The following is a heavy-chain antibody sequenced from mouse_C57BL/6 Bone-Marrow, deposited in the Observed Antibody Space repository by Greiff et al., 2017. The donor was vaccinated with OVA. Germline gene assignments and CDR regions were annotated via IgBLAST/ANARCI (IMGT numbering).Heavy chain of an antibody. Sequence: LVESGAELARPGASVKLSCKASGYTFTSYGISWVKQRTGQGLEWIGEIYPRSGNTYYNEKFKGKATLTADKSSSTAYMELRSLTSEDSAVYFCARDSNYAMDYWGQGTSVTVSS. J-gene: IGHJ4*01. CDR2: IYPRSGNT. D-gene: IGHD2-5*01. V-gene: IGHV1-81*01. CDR1: GYTFTSYG. CDR3: ARDSNYAMDY.